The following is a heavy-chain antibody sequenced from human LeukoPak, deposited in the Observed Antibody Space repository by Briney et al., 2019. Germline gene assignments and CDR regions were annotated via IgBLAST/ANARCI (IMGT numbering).Heavy chain of an antibody. CDR1: GFTFSSYG. V-gene: IGHV3-33*01. D-gene: IGHD5-24*01. Sequence: GRSLRLSCAASGFTFSSYGMHWVRQAPGKGLEWVAVIWYDGSNKYYADSVKGRFTISRDNSKNTLYLQMNSLRAEDTAVYYCAREGWLQTNYYFDYWGQGTLVTVSS. CDR2: IWYDGSNK. J-gene: IGHJ4*02. CDR3: AREGWLQTNYYFDY.